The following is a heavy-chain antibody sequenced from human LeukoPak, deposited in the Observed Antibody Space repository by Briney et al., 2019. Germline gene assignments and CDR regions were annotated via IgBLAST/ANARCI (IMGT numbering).Heavy chain of an antibody. CDR3: ATQRGSYDFWSGPKGYYGMDV. CDR2: IIPIFGTA. D-gene: IGHD3-3*01. J-gene: IGHJ6*02. CDR1: GGTFSSYA. Sequence: AASVKVSCKASGGTFSSYAISWVRQAPGQGLEWMGGIIPIFGTANYAQKFQGRVTITADESTSTAYMELSSLRSEDTAVYYCATQRGSYDFWSGPKGYYGMDVWGQGTTVTVSS. V-gene: IGHV1-69*13.